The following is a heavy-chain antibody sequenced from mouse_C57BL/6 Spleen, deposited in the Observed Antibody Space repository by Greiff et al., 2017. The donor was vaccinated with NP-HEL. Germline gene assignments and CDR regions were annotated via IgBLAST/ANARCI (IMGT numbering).Heavy chain of an antibody. Sequence: VQLQQSGAELVRPGASVTLSCKASGYTFTDYEMHWVKQTPVHGLEWIGAIDPETGGTAYNQKFKGKAILTADKSSSTAYMELRSLTSEDSAVYYCTSQTGTSYFDYWGQGTTLTVSS. J-gene: IGHJ2*01. CDR1: GYTFTDYE. V-gene: IGHV1-15*01. CDR3: TSQTGTSYFDY. D-gene: IGHD4-1*01. CDR2: IDPETGGT.